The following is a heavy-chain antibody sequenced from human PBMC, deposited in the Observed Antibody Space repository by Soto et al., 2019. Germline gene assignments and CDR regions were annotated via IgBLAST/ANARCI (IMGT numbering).Heavy chain of an antibody. CDR1: GGSVNNANYF. J-gene: IGHJ6*02. CDR3: ARDEDYGGSRGGMDV. Sequence: QVRLEESGPGLVKPSETLSLICSVSGGSVNNANYFWNWIRHHPENGLEWIGYIYYSGSTRYNPSFKTRATLSINTSKNQFSLRLNSVTVADTAVYFCARDEDYGGSRGGMDVWGRGTTVTVS. V-gene: IGHV4-31*03. CDR2: IYYSGST. D-gene: IGHD4-17*01.